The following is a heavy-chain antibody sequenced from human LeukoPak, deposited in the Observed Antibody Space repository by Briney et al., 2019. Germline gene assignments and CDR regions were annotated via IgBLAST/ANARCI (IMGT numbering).Heavy chain of an antibody. CDR2: IQTRADGGTT. Sequence: PGGSLRLSCAASGFTFNNAWMSWVRQAPGKGLEWVGRIQTRADGGTTDYAAPVKGRFTISRDDSENTLYLQMNSLKTEDTAMYYCTTQSEGYSHGYNWFFDLWGRGTLVTVSS. CDR1: GFTFNNAW. J-gene: IGHJ2*01. CDR3: TTQSEGYSHGYNWFFDL. D-gene: IGHD5-18*01. V-gene: IGHV3-15*01.